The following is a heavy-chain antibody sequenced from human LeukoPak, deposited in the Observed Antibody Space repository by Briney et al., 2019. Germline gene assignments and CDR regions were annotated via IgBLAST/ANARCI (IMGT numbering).Heavy chain of an antibody. CDR3: ARGKDIVVVGMRWAFDY. Sequence: PSETLSLTCTVSGGSISSYYWSWIRQPPGKGLEWIGYIYYSGSTNYNPSLKSRVTISVDTSKNQFSLKLSSVTAADTAVYYCARGKDIVVVGMRWAFDYWGQGTLVTVSS. D-gene: IGHD2-2*01. CDR2: IYYSGST. CDR1: GGSISSYY. J-gene: IGHJ4*02. V-gene: IGHV4-59*01.